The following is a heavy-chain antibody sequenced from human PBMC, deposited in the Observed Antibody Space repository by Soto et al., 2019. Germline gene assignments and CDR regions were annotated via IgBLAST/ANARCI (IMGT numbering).Heavy chain of an antibody. CDR2: ISGSGTST. D-gene: IGHD3-9*01. J-gene: IGHJ4*02. Sequence: PGWSLRLSCSASGFIFTICEMSWVRQAPGQGLEWVSYISGSGTSTQYSDSVKGRFTISRDNAKNSLHLQMNSLGAEDTAVYYFARKLVNTGYDYYYYCGQVTLV. CDR1: GFIFTICE. V-gene: IGHV3-48*03. CDR3: ARKLVNTGYDYYYY.